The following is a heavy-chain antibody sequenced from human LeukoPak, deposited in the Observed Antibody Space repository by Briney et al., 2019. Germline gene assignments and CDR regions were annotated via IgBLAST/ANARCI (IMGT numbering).Heavy chain of an antibody. CDR2: INPNSGGT. V-gene: IGHV1-2*06. D-gene: IGHD6-13*01. CDR3: ARDAGKAYYYYYYMDV. CDR1: GYTFTGYY. J-gene: IGHJ6*03. Sequence: RASVKVSCKASGYTFTGYYMHWVRQAPGQGLEWMGRINPNSGGTNYAQKFQCRVTMTRDTSISTAYMELSRLRSEDTAVYYCARDAGKAYYYYYYMDVWGKGTTVTVSS.